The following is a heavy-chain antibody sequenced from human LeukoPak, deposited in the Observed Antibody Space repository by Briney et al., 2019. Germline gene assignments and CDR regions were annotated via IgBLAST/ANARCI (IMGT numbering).Heavy chain of an antibody. CDR2: IYYTGAT. D-gene: IGHD6-13*01. Sequence: SETLSLTCTVSGXSISSSSYYWGWIRQPPGKGLEWIGSIYYTGATYYNPSLKSRVTMSVDTSKNQFSLKLSSVTAADTAVYYCAKEERSMPAAGRGYWGQGTLVTVSS. CDR3: AKEERSMPAAGRGY. V-gene: IGHV4-39*02. J-gene: IGHJ4*02. CDR1: GXSISSSSYY.